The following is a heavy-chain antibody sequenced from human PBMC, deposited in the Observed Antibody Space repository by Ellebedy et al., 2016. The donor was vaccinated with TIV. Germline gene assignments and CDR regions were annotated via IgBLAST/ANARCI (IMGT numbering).Heavy chain of an antibody. V-gene: IGHV1-2*02. CDR2: INPNSGGT. J-gene: IGHJ6*02. CDR3: ARQGAYYYSGMDV. CDR1: GYTFTGYY. Sequence: AASVKVSCKASGYTFTGYYMHWVRQAPGQGLEWMGWINPNSGGTNYAQKFQGRVTMTRDTSISTAYMELSRLRSDDTAVYYCARQGAYYYSGMDVWGQGTTVTVSS.